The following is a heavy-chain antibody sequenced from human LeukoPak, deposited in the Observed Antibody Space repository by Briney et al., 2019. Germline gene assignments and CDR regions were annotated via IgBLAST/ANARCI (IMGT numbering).Heavy chain of an antibody. V-gene: IGHV1-18*01. CDR1: GYTFTSYG. CDR3: ARERVGDCSSTSCYGRFDY. Sequence: ASVKVSCKASGYTFTSYGISWVRQAPGQGLEWMGWISAYNGNTNYAQKLQGRVTTTTDTSTSTAYMELRSLRSDDTAVYYCARERVGDCSSTSCYGRFDYWGQGTLVTVSS. D-gene: IGHD2-2*01. CDR2: ISAYNGNT. J-gene: IGHJ4*02.